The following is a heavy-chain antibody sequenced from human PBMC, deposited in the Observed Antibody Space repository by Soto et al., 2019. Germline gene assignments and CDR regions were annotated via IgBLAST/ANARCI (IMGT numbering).Heavy chain of an antibody. CDR3: AREGVRGMDV. CDR2: IIPIFGTA. Sequence: SVKVSCKASGGTFSSYAISWVRQAPGQGLEWMGGIIPIFGTANYAQKFQGRVTITADESTSTAYMELSSLRPEDTAVYYCAREGVRGMDVWGQGTTVTISS. J-gene: IGHJ6*02. D-gene: IGHD3-16*01. CDR1: GGTFSSYA. V-gene: IGHV1-69*13.